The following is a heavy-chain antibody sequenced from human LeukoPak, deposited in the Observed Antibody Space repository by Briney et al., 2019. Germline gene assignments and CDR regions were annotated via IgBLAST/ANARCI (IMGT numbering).Heavy chain of an antibody. CDR1: GGSISSSSYY. Sequence: PSETLSLTCTVSGGSISSSSYYWGWIRQPPGKGLEWIGSIYYSGSTYYNPSPKSRVTISVDTSKNQFSLKLSSVTAADTAVYYCARAARSSSWVHAYYFDYWGQGTLVTVSS. J-gene: IGHJ4*02. CDR2: IYYSGST. V-gene: IGHV4-39*07. D-gene: IGHD6-13*01. CDR3: ARAARSSSWVHAYYFDY.